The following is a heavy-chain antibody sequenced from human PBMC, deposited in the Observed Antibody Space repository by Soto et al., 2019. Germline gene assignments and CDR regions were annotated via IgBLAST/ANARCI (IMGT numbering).Heavy chain of an antibody. V-gene: IGHV4-34*01. CDR3: ASQIAAAGVDY. D-gene: IGHD6-13*01. Sequence: LSETLSLTCAVYGGSFSGYYWSWIRQPPGKGLEWIGEINHSGSTNYNPSLKSRVTISVDTSKNQFSLKLSSVTAADTAVYYCASQIAAAGVDYWGQGTLVTVSS. J-gene: IGHJ4*02. CDR1: GGSFSGYY. CDR2: INHSGST.